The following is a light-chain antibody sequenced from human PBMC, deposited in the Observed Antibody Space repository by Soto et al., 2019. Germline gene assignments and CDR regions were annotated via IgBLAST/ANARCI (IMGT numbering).Light chain of an antibody. J-gene: IGLJ1*01. V-gene: IGLV2-14*03. CDR3: SSYIPNNSTYV. Sequence: QSALTQPASLSVSPGQSITISCTGTSSDVGGYNYVSWYQHHPGKAPKRMIHDVSNRPSGVSNRFSGSKSGNTASLTISGLQAEDEADYYCSSYIPNNSTYVFGTGTRSPS. CDR1: SSDVGGYNY. CDR2: DVS.